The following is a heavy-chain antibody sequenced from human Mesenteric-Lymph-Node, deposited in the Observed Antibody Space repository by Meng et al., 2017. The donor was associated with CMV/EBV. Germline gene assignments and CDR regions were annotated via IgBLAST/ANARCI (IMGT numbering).Heavy chain of an antibody. CDR1: GGSFSGYY. J-gene: IGHJ5*02. Sequence: SEPLSLTCAVYGGSFSGYYWSWIRQPPGKGLEWVGEINHSGSTNYNPSLKSRVTTSVDTSTNQFSLKLGSVTAADTPVYYCARRASATPAMLGAPNWFDPWGQGTLVTVSS. D-gene: IGHD3-10*02. V-gene: IGHV4-34*01. CDR2: INHSGST. CDR3: ARRASATPAMLGAPNWFDP.